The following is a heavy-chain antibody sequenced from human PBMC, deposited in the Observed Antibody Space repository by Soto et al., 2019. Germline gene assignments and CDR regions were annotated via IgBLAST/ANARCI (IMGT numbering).Heavy chain of an antibody. CDR2: IYWDDDK. Sequence: QITLKESGPTLVKPTQTLTLTCTFSGFSLSTSGVGVGWIRQPPGKALEWLALIYWDDDKRYSPSLKSRLTITKDTSKNQVVLTMTNMDPVDTATYYCAXXTXXXXSSWPHDWYFDLWGRGTLVTXSS. J-gene: IGHJ2*01. CDR1: GFSLSTSGVG. D-gene: IGHD6-13*01. CDR3: AXXTXXXXSSWPHDWYFDL. V-gene: IGHV2-5*02.